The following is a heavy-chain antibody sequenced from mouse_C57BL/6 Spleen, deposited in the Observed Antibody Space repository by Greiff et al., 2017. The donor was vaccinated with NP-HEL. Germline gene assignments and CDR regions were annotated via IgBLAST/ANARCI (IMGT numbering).Heavy chain of an antibody. CDR2: IRSKSNNYAT. CDR1: GFSFNTYA. Sequence: DVQLQESGGGLVQPKGSLKLSCAASGFSFNTYAMNWVRQAPGKGLEWVARIRSKSNNYATYYADSVKDSFTISRDDSESMLYLQMNNLKTEDTAMYYCVRDYDFAVAYWGQGTLVTVSA. V-gene: IGHV10-1*01. CDR3: VRDYDFAVAY. D-gene: IGHD2-4*01. J-gene: IGHJ3*01.